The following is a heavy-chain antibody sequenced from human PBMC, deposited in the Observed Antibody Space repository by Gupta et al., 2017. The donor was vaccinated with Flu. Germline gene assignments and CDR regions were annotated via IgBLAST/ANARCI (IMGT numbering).Heavy chain of an antibody. J-gene: IGHJ6*02. CDR1: GSRFSNYG. CDR3: AKDWKWNYNNYGMNV. CDR2: ISHDGSDK. V-gene: IGHV3-30*18. D-gene: IGHD5-24*01. Sequence: QEQVVESGGDVVQPGRSLRLSCAASGSRFSNYGMHWVRQAPCKGLEWMAVISHDGSDKYYADSVKGRFTISRDNSKNTLYLQMNSLRIEDTAVYYCAKDWKWNYNNYGMNVWGQGTTVTVSS.